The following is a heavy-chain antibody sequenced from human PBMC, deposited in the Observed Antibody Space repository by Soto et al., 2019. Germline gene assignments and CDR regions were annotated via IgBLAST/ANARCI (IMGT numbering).Heavy chain of an antibody. Sequence: QVQLVESEGGVVQPGRSLRLSCAASGFTVSSYGMHWVRQAPGKGLEWVAVISYDGSNKYYADSVKGRFTISRDNSKNTLYLQMNSLRAEDTAVYYCAKDLRYDFWSGPTTGGHYGMDVWGQGTTVTVSS. CDR2: ISYDGSNK. J-gene: IGHJ6*02. D-gene: IGHD3-3*01. CDR3: AKDLRYDFWSGPTTGGHYGMDV. V-gene: IGHV3-30*18. CDR1: GFTVSSYG.